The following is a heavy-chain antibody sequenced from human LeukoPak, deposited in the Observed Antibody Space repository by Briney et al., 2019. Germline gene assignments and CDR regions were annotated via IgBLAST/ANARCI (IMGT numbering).Heavy chain of an antibody. CDR3: ARESADYYDSSGYYYLVYYFDY. V-gene: IGHV1-2*02. D-gene: IGHD3-22*01. Sequence: ASVKVSCKASGYTFTGYYMHWVRQAPGQGLEWMGWINPNSGGTNYAQKFQGRVTMTRDTSISTAYMELSRLRPDDTAVYYCARESADYYDSSGYYYLVYYFDYWGQGTLVTVSS. CDR2: INPNSGGT. J-gene: IGHJ4*02. CDR1: GYTFTGYY.